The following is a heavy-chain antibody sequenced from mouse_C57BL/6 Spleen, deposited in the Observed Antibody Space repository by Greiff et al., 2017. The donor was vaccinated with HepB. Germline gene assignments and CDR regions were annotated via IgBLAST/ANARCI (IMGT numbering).Heavy chain of an antibody. CDR2: IDTEDGDT. J-gene: IGHJ4*01. V-gene: IGHV14-1*01. D-gene: IGHD1-1*01. CDR3: TPGSKYYAMES. CDR1: GFNIKDYY. Sequence: VQLQQSGAELVRPGASVKLSCTASGFNIKDYYMHWVKQRPEQGLEWIGRIDTEDGDTEYAPKFKGKATMTADTSSNTAYLQLSSLTSEDTAVYYCTPGSKYYAMESWGQGTSVTVSS.